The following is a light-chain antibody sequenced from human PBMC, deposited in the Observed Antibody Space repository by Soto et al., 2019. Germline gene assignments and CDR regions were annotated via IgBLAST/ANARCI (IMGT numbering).Light chain of an antibody. CDR2: GAS. CDR1: QSVSSSY. CDR3: QQYGSSPRIT. V-gene: IGKV3-20*01. Sequence: EIVLTQSPGTLSLSPGERVTLSCRASQSVSSSYLAWYQQKPGQAPRLLIYGASSRATGIPDRFSGSGSGTDFTLTISRLEPEDFAVYYCQQYGSSPRITLGQGTRLEIK. J-gene: IGKJ5*01.